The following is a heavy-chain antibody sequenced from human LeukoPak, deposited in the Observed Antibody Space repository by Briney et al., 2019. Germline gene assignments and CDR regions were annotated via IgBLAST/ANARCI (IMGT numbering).Heavy chain of an antibody. V-gene: IGHV3-9*01. D-gene: IGHD3-10*01. CDR2: ISWNSGSI. J-gene: IGHJ6*03. CDR1: GFTFDDYA. Sequence: GGSLRLSCAASGFTFDDYAMHWVRQAPGKGLEWVSGISWNSGSIGYADSVKGRFTISRDNAKNSLYLQMNSLRAEDTAVYYCASEIGGMVRGVLGYYYYYMDVWGKGTTVTISS. CDR3: ASEIGGMVRGVLGYYYYYMDV.